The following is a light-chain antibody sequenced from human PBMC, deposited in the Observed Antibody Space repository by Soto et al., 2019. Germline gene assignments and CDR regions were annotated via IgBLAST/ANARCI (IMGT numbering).Light chain of an antibody. V-gene: IGKV3-20*01. Sequence: EIVLTQSPGTLSLSPGERATLSCRASQSVTNTYLAWYQQKPGRAPRLLISGASDRATGIPDRFSGSGSGTDFTLTISGLEPEDFAVYYCQQSGSSPFTFGPGTKVDI. CDR3: QQSGSSPFT. CDR2: GAS. J-gene: IGKJ3*01. CDR1: QSVTNTY.